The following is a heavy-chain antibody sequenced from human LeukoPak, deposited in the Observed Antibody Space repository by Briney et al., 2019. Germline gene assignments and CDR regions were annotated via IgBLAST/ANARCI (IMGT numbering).Heavy chain of an antibody. CDR1: GFTFSSYG. CDR2: IWYDGSRQ. J-gene: IGHJ4*02. D-gene: IGHD6-19*01. Sequence: PGGSLRLSCAASGFTFSSYGFHWVRQAPGKGLEWVAIIWYDGSRQYYADSVKGRFTISRDISKNTLYLQMNSLRAEDTAVYYCAKRGYTSGPYCFDYWGQGTLVTVSS. V-gene: IGHV3-33*06. CDR3: AKRGYTSGPYCFDY.